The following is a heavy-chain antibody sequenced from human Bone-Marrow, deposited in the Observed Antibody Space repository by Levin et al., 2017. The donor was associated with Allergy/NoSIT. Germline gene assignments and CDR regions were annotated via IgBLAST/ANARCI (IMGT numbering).Heavy chain of an antibody. Sequence: SQTLSLTCAVYGGSFSGYYWSWIRQPPGKGLEWIGEINHSGSTNYNPSLKSRVTISVDTSKNQFSLKLSSVTAADTAVYYCARRNLGYCSSTSCYGGVRLRAFDYWGQGTLVTVSS. V-gene: IGHV4-34*01. CDR3: ARRNLGYCSSTSCYGGVRLRAFDY. J-gene: IGHJ4*02. D-gene: IGHD2-2*01. CDR1: GGSFSGYY. CDR2: INHSGST.